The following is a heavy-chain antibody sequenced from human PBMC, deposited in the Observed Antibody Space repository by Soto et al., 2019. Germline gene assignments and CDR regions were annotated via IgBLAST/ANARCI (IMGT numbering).Heavy chain of an antibody. D-gene: IGHD1-1*01. Sequence: ELQLVESGGGLVQPGGSLRLSCAASGFTVSGNFMNWVRQAPGKGLEWVSIIYSAGSVDYADSVKGRFTISRDNSKNTMYLQMNSLTVEDTAVYYCARDLSTRGYFDLWGQGTLVTVSS. V-gene: IGHV3-66*01. J-gene: IGHJ4*02. CDR1: GFTVSGNF. CDR2: IYSAGSV. CDR3: ARDLSTRGYFDL.